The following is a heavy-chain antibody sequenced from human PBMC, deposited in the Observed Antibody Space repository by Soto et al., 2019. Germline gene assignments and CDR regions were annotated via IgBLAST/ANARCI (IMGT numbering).Heavy chain of an antibody. J-gene: IGHJ4*02. D-gene: IGHD3-10*01. V-gene: IGHV4-59*02. CDR2: IYNSGSA. Sequence: SETLSLTCNFSGGSVSSYYWTWIRQPPGKGLEWIGYIYNSGSANYNPSVKSRVTMSLDTSKNLLSLKLSSVTAADTAVYYCARGWFGEFNLDYWGQGTLVTVSS. CDR1: GGSVSSYY. CDR3: ARGWFGEFNLDY.